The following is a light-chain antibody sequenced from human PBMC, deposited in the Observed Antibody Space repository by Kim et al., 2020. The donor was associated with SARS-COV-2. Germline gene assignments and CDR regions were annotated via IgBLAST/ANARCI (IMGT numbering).Light chain of an antibody. CDR2: GAS. Sequence: SPGERATHSCRASQSVGNNYLAWYQQKPGQAPRLLICGASNRATSIPDRFSDSGSATDFTLPISSLEPEDFAVYYCQQHGSSVWTFGQGTKVDIK. J-gene: IGKJ1*01. CDR1: QSVGNNY. CDR3: QQHGSSVWT. V-gene: IGKV3-20*01.